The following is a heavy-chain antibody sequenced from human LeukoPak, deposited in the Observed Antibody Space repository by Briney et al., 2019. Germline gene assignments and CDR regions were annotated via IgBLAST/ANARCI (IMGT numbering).Heavy chain of an antibody. CDR3: ASTPNGVAAIYFDD. V-gene: IGHV3-21*01. J-gene: IGHJ4*02. D-gene: IGHD2-15*01. CDR1: GFTFSRNS. Sequence: PGGSLRLSCAASGFTFSRNSMNWVRQAPGKGLEWVSSISTSSSYIYYADSVKGRFTISRDNAKNTLYLQMNSLRAGDTAVYYCASTPNGVAAIYFDDWGQGTLVTVSS. CDR2: ISTSSSYI.